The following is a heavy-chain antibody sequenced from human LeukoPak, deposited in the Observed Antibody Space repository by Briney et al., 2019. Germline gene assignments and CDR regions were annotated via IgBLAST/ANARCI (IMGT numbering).Heavy chain of an antibody. CDR2: IKQYGSEK. CDR3: ARVGSKGFDY. J-gene: IGHJ4*02. CDR1: GFTFSSYW. V-gene: IGHV3-7*03. D-gene: IGHD3-10*01. Sequence: GRSLRLSCAASGFTFSSYWISWVRQAPGKGLEWVAKIKQYGSEKYYVDTVKGRFTIYRENAKNSLYLQMNSMRAEDTAVYYCARVGSKGFDYWGQGTLVTVSS.